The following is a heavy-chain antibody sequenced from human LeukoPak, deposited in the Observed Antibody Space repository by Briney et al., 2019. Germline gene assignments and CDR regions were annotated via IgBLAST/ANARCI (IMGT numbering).Heavy chain of an antibody. CDR2: INPNGGGT. J-gene: IGHJ5*02. V-gene: IGHV1-2*02. D-gene: IGHD3-10*01. Sequence: GASVKVSCKVSGYTLTELSMHWVRQAPGQGLEWMGWINPNGGGTNYAQKFQGRVTMTRDTSISTAYMELSRLRSDDTAVYYCAILGSNWFDPWGQGTLVTVSS. CDR3: AILGSNWFDP. CDR1: GYTLTELS.